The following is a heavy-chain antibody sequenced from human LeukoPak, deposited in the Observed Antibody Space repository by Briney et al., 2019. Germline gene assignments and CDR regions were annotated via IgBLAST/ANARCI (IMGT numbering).Heavy chain of an antibody. CDR1: GFTFSTYA. D-gene: IGHD3-10*01. CDR3: ARDQAPRHSGSYPMSFDP. Sequence: GGSLRLSCAASGFTFSTYAMSWVRQAPGKGLEWVSAISGSGGATYYADSVRGRFTISRDNSKNTLYLQMNSLRAEDTAVYYCARDQAPRHSGSYPMSFDPWGQGTLVTVSS. J-gene: IGHJ5*02. V-gene: IGHV3-23*01. CDR2: ISGSGGAT.